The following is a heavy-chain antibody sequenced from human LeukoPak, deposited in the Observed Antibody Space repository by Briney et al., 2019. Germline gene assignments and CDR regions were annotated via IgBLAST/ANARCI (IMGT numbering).Heavy chain of an antibody. CDR2: INHSGST. J-gene: IGHJ4*02. CDR1: GGSFSGYY. CDR3: ARVRYCSSTSCPYYFDY. D-gene: IGHD2-2*01. Sequence: PSETLSLTCAVYGGSFSGYYWSWIRQPPGEGLEWIGEINHSGSTNYNPSLKSRVTISVDTSKNQFSLKLSSVTAADTAVYYCARVRYCSSTSCPYYFDYWGQGTLVTVSS. V-gene: IGHV4-34*01.